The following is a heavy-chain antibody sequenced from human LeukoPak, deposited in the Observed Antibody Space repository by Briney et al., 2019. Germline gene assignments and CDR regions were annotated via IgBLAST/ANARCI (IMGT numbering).Heavy chain of an antibody. Sequence: KPSETLSLTCTVSGGSISGYYWSWLRQPPGKGLEWIGYIYHSGLTDHNPSLRSRLTISVDTSRNQFSLKLTSATAADTAMYYCARDQRCSRNDGGCDQWYFDLWGRGTLVTVSS. D-gene: IGHD5-12*01. CDR3: ARDQRCSRNDGGCDQWYFDL. J-gene: IGHJ2*01. CDR2: IYHSGLT. CDR1: GGSISGYY. V-gene: IGHV4-59*01.